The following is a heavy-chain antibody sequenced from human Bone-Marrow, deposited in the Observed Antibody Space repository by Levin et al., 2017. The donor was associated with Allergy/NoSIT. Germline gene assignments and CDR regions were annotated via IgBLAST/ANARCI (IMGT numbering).Heavy chain of an antibody. V-gene: IGHV1-24*01. CDR2: FDPEDGDT. CDR3: ARRGVEVVVVYRALAV. D-gene: IGHD2-15*01. Sequence: ASVKVSCKGSGYTLTQLAMHWVRQAPGKGLEWMGGFDPEDGDTIYVPKFQGRVTLTEDASTGTAYMELRNLKSDDTAVYYFARRGVEVVVVYRALAVWGQGTEVTVSS. J-gene: IGHJ3*01. CDR1: GYTLTQLA.